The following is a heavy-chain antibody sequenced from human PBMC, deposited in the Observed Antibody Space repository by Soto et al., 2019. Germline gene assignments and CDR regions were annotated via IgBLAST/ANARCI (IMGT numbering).Heavy chain of an antibody. J-gene: IGHJ4*02. CDR3: ASSPGTYYYDSSGYYSVQDY. CDR2: IYSGGST. CDR1: GFTVSSNY. V-gene: IGHV3-53*02. D-gene: IGHD3-22*01. Sequence: EVQLVETGGGLIQPGGSLRLSCAASGFTVSSNYMSWVRQAPGKGLEWVSVIYSGGSTYYADSVKGRFTISRDNSKNTLYLQMNSLRAEDTALYYCASSPGTYYYDSSGYYSVQDYWGQGTLVTVSS.